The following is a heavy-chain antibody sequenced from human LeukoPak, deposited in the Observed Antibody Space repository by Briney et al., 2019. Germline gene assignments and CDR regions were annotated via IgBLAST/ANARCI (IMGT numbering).Heavy chain of an antibody. CDR2: VLYSGIT. Sequence: SETLSLTCTLSGGSISTHYWTWIRQPPGKGLEGIGYVLYSGITNFNPSLRSQMSISLDTSQNQFSLSLRSVTAADTAVYYCARDLITVTKGFDIWGQGKMVTVSS. D-gene: IGHD4-17*01. CDR1: GGSISTHY. J-gene: IGHJ3*02. V-gene: IGHV4-59*11. CDR3: ARDLITVTKGFDI.